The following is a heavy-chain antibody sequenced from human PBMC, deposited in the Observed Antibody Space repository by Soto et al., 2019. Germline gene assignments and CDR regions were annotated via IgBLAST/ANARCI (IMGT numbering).Heavy chain of an antibody. J-gene: IGHJ6*02. CDR3: ARDRVLLWFGELKPYYYYGMDV. D-gene: IGHD3-10*01. V-gene: IGHV1-18*04. Sequence: QVQLVQSGAEVKKPGASVKVSCKASGYTFTSYGISWVRQAPGQGLEWMGWISAYNGNTNYAQKLQGRVTMTTDTSTSTAYMELRSLRSDDTAVYYCARDRVLLWFGELKPYYYYGMDVSGQGTTVTVSS. CDR2: ISAYNGNT. CDR1: GYTFTSYG.